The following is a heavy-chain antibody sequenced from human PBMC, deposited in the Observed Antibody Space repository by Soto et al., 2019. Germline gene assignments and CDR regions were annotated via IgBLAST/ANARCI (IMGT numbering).Heavy chain of an antibody. J-gene: IGHJ4*02. V-gene: IGHV4-59*12. CDR3: ASRPIYSDNYLYYFDY. CDR2: IYYSGST. Sequence: SETLSLTCTVSGGSINNYYWSWIRQPPGKGLEWIGYIYYSGSTNYNPSLKSRVTISVDTSKNQFSLKLSSVTAADTAVYYCASRPIYSDNYLYYFDYWGQGTLVTVSS. CDR1: GGSINNYY. D-gene: IGHD1-26*01.